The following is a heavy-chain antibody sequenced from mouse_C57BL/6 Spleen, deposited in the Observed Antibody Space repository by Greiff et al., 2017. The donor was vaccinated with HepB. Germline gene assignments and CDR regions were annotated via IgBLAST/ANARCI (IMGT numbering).Heavy chain of an antibody. CDR3: AITTVDSYYFDY. V-gene: IGHV1-55*01. J-gene: IGHJ2*01. Sequence: QVQLQQPGAELVKPGASVKMSCKASGYTFTSYWITWVKQRPGQGLEWIGDIYPGSGSTNYNEKFKSKATLTVDTSSSTAYMQLSSLTSEDSAVYYCAITTVDSYYFDYWGQGTTLTVSS. CDR1: GYTFTSYW. CDR2: IYPGSGST. D-gene: IGHD1-1*01.